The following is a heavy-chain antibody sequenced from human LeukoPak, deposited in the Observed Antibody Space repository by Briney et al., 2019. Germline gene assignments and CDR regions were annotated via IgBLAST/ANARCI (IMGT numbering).Heavy chain of an antibody. CDR2: IYSGGST. CDR3: ARDLGGFHFDY. Sequence: GGSLRLSCAASGFTVSSNYMSWVRQAPGKGLEWVSVIYSGGSTYYADSVKGRFTISRDNSKNTLYLQMNSLRAEDTAVYYCARDLGGFHFDYWGQGTLVTASS. J-gene: IGHJ4*02. CDR1: GFTVSSNY. D-gene: IGHD4-23*01. V-gene: IGHV3-66*02.